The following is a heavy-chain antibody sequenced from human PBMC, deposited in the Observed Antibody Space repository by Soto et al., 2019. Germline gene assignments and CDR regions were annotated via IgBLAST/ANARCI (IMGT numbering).Heavy chain of an antibody. D-gene: IGHD5-18*01. CDR2: ISGSGGST. CDR1: GFPFSGNA. V-gene: IGHV3-23*01. Sequence: EVQLLESGGGLVQPGGSLSLSCAAPGFPFSGNAMGWVPQAPGKGREWVSAISGSGGSTYYADSVKGRFTISRDNSKNTLYLQMNSLRAEDTAVYYCAKDTWGIQLWLFDYWGQGTLVTVSS. J-gene: IGHJ4*02. CDR3: AKDTWGIQLWLFDY.